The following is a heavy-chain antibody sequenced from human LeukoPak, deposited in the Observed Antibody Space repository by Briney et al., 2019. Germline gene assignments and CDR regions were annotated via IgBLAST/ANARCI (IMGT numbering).Heavy chain of an antibody. CDR3: ANYRKPQGLDY. D-gene: IGHD1-14*01. CDR1: RFPFSPYA. V-gene: IGHV3-23*01. CDR2: ISANGADK. Sequence: GGSLRLPCAVSRFPFSPYAMRWAPRAPGQGLEWVSAISANGADKYYADSVKGRFTISRDNSKNTLFLQMTSLRVEDTAVYYCANYRKPQGLDYWGQGTLVTVSS. J-gene: IGHJ4*02.